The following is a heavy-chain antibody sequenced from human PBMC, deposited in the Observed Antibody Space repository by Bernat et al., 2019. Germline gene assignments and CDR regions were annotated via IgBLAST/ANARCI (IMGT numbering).Heavy chain of an antibody. V-gene: IGHV2-70*04. J-gene: IGHJ3*02. CDR1: GFSLSTSGMR. Sequence: QVTLKESGPALVKPTQTLTLTCTFSGFSLSTSGMRVSWIRQPPGKALEWLARIDWDDDKFYSTSLKTRLTISKDTSKNQVVLTMTNMDPVDTATYYCARNILPPYDDFDIWGQGTMVTVSS. CDR3: ARNILPPYDDFDI. CDR2: IDWDDDK. D-gene: IGHD2-15*01.